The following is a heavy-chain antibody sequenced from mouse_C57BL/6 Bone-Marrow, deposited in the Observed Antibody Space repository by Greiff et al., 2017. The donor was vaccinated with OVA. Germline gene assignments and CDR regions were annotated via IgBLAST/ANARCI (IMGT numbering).Heavy chain of an antibody. CDR1: GYTFTDYY. Sequence: EVQLQQSGPELVKPGASVKISCKASGYTFTDYYMNWVKQSPGKSLEWIGDINPNNGGTSYNQKFKGKATLTVDKSSSTAYMELRSLTSEDSAVYYCAIYYDYDDWGQGTTLTVSS. D-gene: IGHD2-4*01. V-gene: IGHV1-26*01. CDR2: INPNNGGT. CDR3: AIYYDYDD. J-gene: IGHJ2*01.